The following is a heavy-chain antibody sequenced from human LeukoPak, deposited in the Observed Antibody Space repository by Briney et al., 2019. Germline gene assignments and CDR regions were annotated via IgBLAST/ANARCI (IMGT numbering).Heavy chain of an antibody. J-gene: IGHJ4*02. Sequence: GGSLRLSCAASGFMFSSYWMQWVRQAPGKGLVWLSRIKGDGSGTNYADSVKGRFIISRDNAKNTLSLQINSLRVEDTAVYYCAKYDSSSWSDYFDYWGQGTLVTVSS. D-gene: IGHD6-13*01. CDR3: AKYDSSSWSDYFDY. CDR2: IKGDGSGT. CDR1: GFMFSSYW. V-gene: IGHV3-74*01.